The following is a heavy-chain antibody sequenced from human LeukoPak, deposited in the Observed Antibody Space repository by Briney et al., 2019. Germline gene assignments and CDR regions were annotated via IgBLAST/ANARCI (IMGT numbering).Heavy chain of an antibody. CDR2: IYYSGST. Sequence: SQTLSLTCTVSGDSISSYYWRWIPQPPGKGLEWIGYIYYSGSTNYNPSLKSRVTISVDTSKNQFSLKLSSVTAAGTAVYYCARDAVIPAAMVDAFDIWGQGTMVTVSS. V-gene: IGHV4-59*01. CDR3: ARDAVIPAAMVDAFDI. D-gene: IGHD2-2*01. J-gene: IGHJ3*02. CDR1: GDSISSYY.